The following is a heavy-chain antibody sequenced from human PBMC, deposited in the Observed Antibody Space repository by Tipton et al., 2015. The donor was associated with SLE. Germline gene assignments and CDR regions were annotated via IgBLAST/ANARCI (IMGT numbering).Heavy chain of an antibody. D-gene: IGHD4-17*01. CDR2: IKQDGSEK. CDR1: GFTFSSYW. Sequence: GSLRLSCAASGFTFSSYWMSWVRQAPGKGLEWVANIKQDGSEKYYVDSVKGRFTISRDNAKNSLYLQMNSLRAEDTAVHYCARERTMTTVTLDYWGQGTLVTVSS. J-gene: IGHJ4*02. CDR3: ARERTMTTVTLDY. V-gene: IGHV3-7*05.